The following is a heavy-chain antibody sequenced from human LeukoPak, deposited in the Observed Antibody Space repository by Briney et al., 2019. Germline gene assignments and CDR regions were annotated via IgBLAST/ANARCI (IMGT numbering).Heavy chain of an antibody. CDR1: GGSISSSSFY. CDR3: ARDMGVWPVDM. Sequence: PSETLSLTCTVSGGSISSSSFYWGCIRQPPGKGLEWIVCIYDSGSTYYYPSLESRVTIPVDTSKNQFSLKLSSVTAAHTAVYYCARDMGVWPVDMGAQETMVTVST. CDR2: IYDSGST. J-gene: IGHJ3*02. V-gene: IGHV4-39*02. D-gene: IGHD3-10*01.